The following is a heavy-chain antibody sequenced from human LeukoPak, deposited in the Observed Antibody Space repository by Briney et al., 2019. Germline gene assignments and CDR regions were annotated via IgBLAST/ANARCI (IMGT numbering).Heavy chain of an antibody. CDR2: ISGDGSTI. V-gene: IGHV3-11*01. Sequence: PGGSLRLSCAASGFTFCDFYINWIRQAPGKGLEWITYISGDGSTIYFADSMKGRYTISRDNAKHSLYLQMNSLRAEDTAVYFCARDSRGAFDIWGQGTMVTVSS. CDR3: ARDSRGAFDI. CDR1: GFTFCDFY. D-gene: IGHD3-10*01. J-gene: IGHJ3*02.